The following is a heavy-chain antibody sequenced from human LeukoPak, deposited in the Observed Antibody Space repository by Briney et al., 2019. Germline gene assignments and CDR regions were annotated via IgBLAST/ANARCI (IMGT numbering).Heavy chain of an antibody. V-gene: IGHV4-39*01. D-gene: IGHD6-19*01. J-gene: IGHJ4*02. CDR3: ALFAGYSSGWYEVPVYY. CDR1: GGSISSSSYY. Sequence: SETLSLTCTVSGGSISSSSYYWGWPRQPPGKGLEWIGCIFYSVSTYYNPSIKSRVTISVSTSKTQFFLKLSSVAAAATPCYSCALFAGYSSGWYEVPVYYWGEGTLVTVSS. CDR2: IFYSVST.